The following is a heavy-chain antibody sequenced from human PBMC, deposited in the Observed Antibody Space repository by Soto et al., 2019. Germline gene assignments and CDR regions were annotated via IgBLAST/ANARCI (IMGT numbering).Heavy chain of an antibody. Sequence: QVQLVESGGGVVQPGKSLRLSCAASGFSLSDFAMHWVRQAPGKGLEWVAAISDDGSKKYFADSVKGRFTISRDNSNNTLYLQMNSLRHDDTAVYHCASPVGDFDPSLDYWGPGTLVTVSS. CDR1: GFSLSDFA. J-gene: IGHJ4*02. CDR3: ASPVGDFDPSLDY. D-gene: IGHD4-17*01. CDR2: ISDDGSKK. V-gene: IGHV3-30-3*01.